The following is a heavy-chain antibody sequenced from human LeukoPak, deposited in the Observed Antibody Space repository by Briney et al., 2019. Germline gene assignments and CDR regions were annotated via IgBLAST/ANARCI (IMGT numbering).Heavy chain of an antibody. CDR1: GFTFSSFA. CDR2: IDGSGGTT. D-gene: IGHD2-2*01. V-gene: IGHV3-23*01. J-gene: IGHJ4*02. Sequence: GGSLRLSCAASGFTFSSFAMSWVRQAPGKGLEWVSAIDGSGGTTFYADSVKGRVTISRVQSTNTVYLQMNSLRADDTAVYYCAKAHCSSTSCSRADNWGQGTLVTVSS. CDR3: AKAHCSSTSCSRADN.